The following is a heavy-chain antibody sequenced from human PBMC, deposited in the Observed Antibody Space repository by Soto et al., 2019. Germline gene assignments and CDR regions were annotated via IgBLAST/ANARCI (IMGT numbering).Heavy chain of an antibody. CDR1: GGSFSGYY. CDR3: ARGTKTNRNYYLSGSYPHLILYLGF. CDR2: INHSGST. J-gene: IGHJ2*01. Sequence: PSETLSLTCAVYGGSFSGYYGSWISQPPGTGLEWIGEINHSGSTNYNPSLKSRGTISVDTSKNQFSLKLSSVTAADTAVYYFARGTKTNRNYYLSGSYPHLILYLGFLGRCT. D-gene: IGHD3-10*01. V-gene: IGHV4-34*01.